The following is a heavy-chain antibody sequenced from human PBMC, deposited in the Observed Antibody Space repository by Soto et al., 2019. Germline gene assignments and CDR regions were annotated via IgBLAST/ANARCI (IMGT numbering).Heavy chain of an antibody. D-gene: IGHD4-17*01. CDR3: AKAATVTTRPHYGMDV. Sequence: LRLSCAASGFTFSSYGMHWVRQAPGKGLEWVAVISYDGSNKYYADSVKGRFTISRDNSKNTLYLQMNSLRAEDTAVYYCAKAATVTTRPHYGMDVWGQGTTVTVSS. CDR1: GFTFSSYG. V-gene: IGHV3-30*18. J-gene: IGHJ6*02. CDR2: ISYDGSNK.